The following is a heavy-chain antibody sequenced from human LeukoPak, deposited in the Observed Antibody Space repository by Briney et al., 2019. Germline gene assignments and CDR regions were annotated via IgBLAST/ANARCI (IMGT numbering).Heavy chain of an antibody. Sequence: GGSLRLSCAASGFTLSNYWMNWVRQAPGKGLEWVANIKQDGSEKYYVDSVKGRFTISRDITKNSVYLQMNSLRVEDTAVYYCARNRGVDYWGQGTLVTVSS. CDR2: IKQDGSEK. CDR3: ARNRGVDY. CDR1: GFTLSNYW. J-gene: IGHJ4*02. D-gene: IGHD2/OR15-2a*01. V-gene: IGHV3-7*05.